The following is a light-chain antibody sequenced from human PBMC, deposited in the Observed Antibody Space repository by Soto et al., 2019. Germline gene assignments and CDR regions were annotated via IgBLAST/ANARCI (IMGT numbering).Light chain of an antibody. Sequence: QSVLTQPPSASGTPGQILTISCAGSSSDIGSHYVYWYQHLPCTAPKLLIFRDGQRPSGVPDRLFGSKSGTSAALAISGLRSEDEAHYYCAVWDASLTGWVFGGGTKLTVL. J-gene: IGLJ3*02. CDR3: AVWDASLTGWV. CDR2: RDG. V-gene: IGLV1-47*01. CDR1: SSDIGSHY.